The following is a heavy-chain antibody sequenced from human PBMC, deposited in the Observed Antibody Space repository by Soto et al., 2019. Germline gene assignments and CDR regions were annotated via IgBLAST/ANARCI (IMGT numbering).Heavy chain of an antibody. CDR3: ASSFREITMIARSTRHSKGQPDLYYFDY. Sequence: GASVKVSCKASGGTFSSYAISWVRQAPGQGLEWMGGIIPIFGTANYAQKFQGRVTITADESTSTAYMELSSLRSEDTAVYYCASSFREITMIARSTRHSKGQPDLYYFDYWGQGTLVTVSS. CDR2: IIPIFGTA. D-gene: IGHD3-22*01. J-gene: IGHJ4*02. CDR1: GGTFSSYA. V-gene: IGHV1-69*13.